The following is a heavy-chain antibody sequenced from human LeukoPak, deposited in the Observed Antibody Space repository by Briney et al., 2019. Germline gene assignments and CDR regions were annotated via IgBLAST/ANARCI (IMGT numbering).Heavy chain of an antibody. CDR2: VHSDGSPT. CDR3: TRDRSTWLFDY. D-gene: IGHD6-13*01. CDR1: GFTFSSYW. Sequence: GGSLRLSCAASGFTFSSYWMHWVRQAPGKGLVWVSRVHSDGSPTSYADSVKGRFTISRDNAKNTVYLQMNSLRAEDTAVYYCTRDRSTWLFDYWGQGTLVTVSS. V-gene: IGHV3-74*01. J-gene: IGHJ4*02.